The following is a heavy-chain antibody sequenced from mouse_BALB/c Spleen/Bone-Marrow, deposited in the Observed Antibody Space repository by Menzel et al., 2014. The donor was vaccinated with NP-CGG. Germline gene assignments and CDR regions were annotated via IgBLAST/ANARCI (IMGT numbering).Heavy chain of an antibody. V-gene: IGHV14-3*02. J-gene: IGHJ2*01. D-gene: IGHD1-1*01. CDR1: GFNIKDTY. CDR3: ASYVYGFYFDY. CDR2: IDPANVNT. Sequence: VQLQQSGAELVKPEASVKLSCTASGFNIKDTYMHWVKQRPEQGLEWIGRIDPANVNTKYDPKFQGKATITADTSSNTAYRKLSSLTSEDAAVYYCASYVYGFYFDYWGQGPTLTGSS.